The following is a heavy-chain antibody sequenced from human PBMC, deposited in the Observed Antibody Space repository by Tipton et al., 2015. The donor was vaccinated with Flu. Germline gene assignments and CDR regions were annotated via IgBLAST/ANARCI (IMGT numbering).Heavy chain of an antibody. CDR3: ARIQGGYYGSESYDT. CDR2: VFYTGST. Sequence: LSCSVSGGSISSYYWSWIRQPPGKGLEWIGYVFYTGSTDYNPSLKSRVTISVDTSKNQFSLELISVTAADTAVYYCARIQGGYYGSESYDTWGQGMLVTVSS. J-gene: IGHJ5*02. D-gene: IGHD3-10*01. V-gene: IGHV4-59*01. CDR1: GGSISSYY.